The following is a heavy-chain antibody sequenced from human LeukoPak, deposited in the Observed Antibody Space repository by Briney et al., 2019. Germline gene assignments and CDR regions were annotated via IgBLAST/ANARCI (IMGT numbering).Heavy chain of an antibody. D-gene: IGHD3-3*01. Sequence: GESLKISCKGSGYSFTSYWIGWVRQMPGKGLEWMGIIYPGDSDTRCSPSFQGQVTISADKSISTAYLQWSSLKASDTAMYYCARRRYDFWSGYYSFDYWGQGTLVTVSS. CDR2: IYPGDSDT. CDR3: ARRRYDFWSGYYSFDY. V-gene: IGHV5-51*01. J-gene: IGHJ4*02. CDR1: GYSFTSYW.